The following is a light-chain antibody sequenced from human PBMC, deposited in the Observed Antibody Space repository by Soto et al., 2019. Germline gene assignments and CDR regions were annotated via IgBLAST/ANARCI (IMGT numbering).Light chain of an antibody. V-gene: IGKV1-17*01. J-gene: IGKJ1*01. CDR1: QGIRND. CDR3: QQSYSYTPT. CDR2: AAS. Sequence: DIQMTQSPSSLSASVGDRVTITCRASQGIRNDLVWYQQKPGKAPKRLIYAASTLQSGVPSRSSGSGSGTQLTLTLSSLKTVNYATYDCQQSYSYTPTFGQGTKVEN.